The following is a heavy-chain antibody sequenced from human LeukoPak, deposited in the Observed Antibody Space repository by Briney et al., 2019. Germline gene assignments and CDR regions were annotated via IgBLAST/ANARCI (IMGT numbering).Heavy chain of an antibody. CDR2: ISAYNGNT. D-gene: IGHD3-22*01. J-gene: IGHJ6*02. CDR3: AGPYDSSGYYPSYYYYGMDV. Sequence: ASVKVSCKASGYTFNSYGISWVRQAPGQGLEWMGWISAYNGNTNYAQKLQGRVTMTTDTSTSTAYMELRSLRSDDTAVYYCAGPYDSSGYYPSYYYYGMDVWGQGTTVTVSS. CDR1: GYTFNSYG. V-gene: IGHV1-18*01.